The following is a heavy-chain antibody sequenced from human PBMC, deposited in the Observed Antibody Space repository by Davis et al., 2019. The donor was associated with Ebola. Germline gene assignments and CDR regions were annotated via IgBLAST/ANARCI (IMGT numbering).Heavy chain of an antibody. V-gene: IGHV3-30-3*01. Sequence: PGGSLRLSCAASGFTFSSYAMHWVRQAPGKGLEWVAVISYDGSNKYYADSVKGRFTISRDNSKNTLYLQMNSLRAEDTAVYYCAKGGYFDSLEIDSWGQGTLVTVSS. J-gene: IGHJ4*02. D-gene: IGHD3-9*01. CDR1: GFTFSSYA. CDR3: AKGGYFDSLEIDS. CDR2: ISYDGSNK.